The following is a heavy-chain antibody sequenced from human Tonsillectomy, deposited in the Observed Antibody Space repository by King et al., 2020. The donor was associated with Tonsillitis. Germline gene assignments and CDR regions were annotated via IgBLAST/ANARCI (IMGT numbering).Heavy chain of an antibody. CDR3: AGDHDTSAYASFDY. V-gene: IGHV4-59*01. D-gene: IGHD3-22*01. CDR2: ISYSGST. CDR1: GGSISNYY. Sequence: QLQESGPGLVKPSETLSLTCTVSGGSISNYYWSWIRQPPGKGLVWIGYISYSGSTNYNPPLKSRVTISLDTSKNQFSLNLSPVTAADTAVYYCAGDHDTSAYASFDYWGQGTLVTVSS. J-gene: IGHJ4*02.